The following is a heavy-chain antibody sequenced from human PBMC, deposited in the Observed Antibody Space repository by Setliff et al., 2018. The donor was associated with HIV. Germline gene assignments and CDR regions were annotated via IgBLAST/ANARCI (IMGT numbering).Heavy chain of an antibody. CDR2: IYYTGST. Sequence: PSETLSLTCTVTGGSISSGGFYWTWIRQHPGKGLEWIGYIYYTGSTYYNPSLKSRVTISVDTSKNQFSLKLTSVTAADTAVYYCVSGRVATIDYWGQGTLVTVSS. CDR3: VSGRVATIDY. V-gene: IGHV4-39*01. D-gene: IGHD5-12*01. CDR1: GGSISSGGFY. J-gene: IGHJ4*02.